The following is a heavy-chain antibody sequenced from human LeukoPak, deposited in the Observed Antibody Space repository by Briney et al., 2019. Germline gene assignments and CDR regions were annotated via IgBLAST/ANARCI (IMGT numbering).Heavy chain of an antibody. CDR1: GFTFSSFG. Sequence: GGSLRLSCAASGFTFSSFGMHWVRQAPGKGLEWVAVIWHDGSNKFYADSVKGRFTISRDDSKNTMYLQMNSLRAEDTAVYYCARDWVTYYFDYWGQGSLVTVSS. J-gene: IGHJ4*02. D-gene: IGHD4-23*01. V-gene: IGHV3-33*01. CDR2: IWHDGSNK. CDR3: ARDWVTYYFDY.